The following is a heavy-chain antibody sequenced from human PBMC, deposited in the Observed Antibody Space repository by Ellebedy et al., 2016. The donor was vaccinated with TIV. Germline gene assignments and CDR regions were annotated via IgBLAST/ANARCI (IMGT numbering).Heavy chain of an antibody. Sequence: PGGSLRLSCVASGFTFSQYGMYWVRQTPGKGLEWVALIYYDGSKTLYTDSVKGRFTVSRDNSQSTLYLQMDSLTVEDTAVYHCARSFVPYHGVGAFDPWGQGTLVSVSS. CDR2: IYYDGSKT. J-gene: IGHJ5*02. D-gene: IGHD3-16*01. CDR3: ARSFVPYHGVGAFDP. CDR1: GFTFSQYG. V-gene: IGHV3-33*07.